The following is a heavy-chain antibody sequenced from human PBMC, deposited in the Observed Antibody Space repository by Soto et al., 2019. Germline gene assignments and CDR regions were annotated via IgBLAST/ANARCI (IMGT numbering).Heavy chain of an antibody. CDR1: GYSFTSYW. Sequence: PGESLKISCKGSGYSFTSYWISWVRQMPGKGLEWMGRIDPSDSYTNYSPSFQGQVTISADKSISTAYLQWSSLKASDTAMYYCARRRNPGIAAAGDAFDIWGQGTMVTVSS. J-gene: IGHJ3*02. CDR3: ARRRNPGIAAAGDAFDI. D-gene: IGHD6-13*01. V-gene: IGHV5-10-1*04. CDR2: IDPSDSYT.